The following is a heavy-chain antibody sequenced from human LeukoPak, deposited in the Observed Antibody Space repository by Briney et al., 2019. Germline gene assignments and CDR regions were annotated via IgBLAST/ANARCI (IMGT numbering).Heavy chain of an antibody. CDR1: GFTFSSYA. Sequence: GGSLRLSCAASGFTFSSYAMDWVRQAPGKGLEWVAVISYDGSNKYHADSVEGLFTISRDNTKSSLYLQMNSLRADDTAVYYCARDNDRGFDYWGQGTLVTVSS. CDR3: ARDNDRGFDY. D-gene: IGHD1-1*01. J-gene: IGHJ4*02. V-gene: IGHV3-30-3*01. CDR2: ISYDGSNK.